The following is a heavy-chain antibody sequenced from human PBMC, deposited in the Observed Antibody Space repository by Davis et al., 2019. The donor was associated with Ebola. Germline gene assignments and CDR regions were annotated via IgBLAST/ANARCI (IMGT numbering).Heavy chain of an antibody. CDR2: TIPMFGTA. Sequence: SVKVSCKASGGNFVTYAFSWVRQAPGQGLEWMGGTIPMFGTADYAQKFQGRFTITADESTSTVYMELTSLRSEDSAVYFCARGVRAAQDAFDIWGQGTMVIVSS. D-gene: IGHD3-10*01. V-gene: IGHV1-69*13. CDR3: ARGVRAAQDAFDI. CDR1: GGNFVTYA. J-gene: IGHJ3*02.